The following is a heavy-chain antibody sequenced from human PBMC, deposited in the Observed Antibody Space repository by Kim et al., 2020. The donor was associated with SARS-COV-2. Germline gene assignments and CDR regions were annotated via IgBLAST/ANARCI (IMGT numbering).Heavy chain of an antibody. J-gene: IGHJ3*02. CDR2: ISYDGSNK. V-gene: IGHV3-30*04. Sequence: GGSLRLSCAASGFTFSSYAMHWVRQAPGKGLEWVAVISYDGSNKYYADSVKGRFTISRDNSKNTLYLQMNSLRAEDTAVYYCARDTMHLDIWGQGTMVTV. CDR3: ARDTMHLDI. CDR1: GFTFSSYA.